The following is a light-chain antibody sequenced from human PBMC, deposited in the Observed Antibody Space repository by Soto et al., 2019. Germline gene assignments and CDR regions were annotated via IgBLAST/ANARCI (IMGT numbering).Light chain of an antibody. V-gene: IGKV1-5*03. Sequence: DIQMTQSPSTLSGAVGDRVTITCRASKTIRSWLAWYQQKPGKAPKLLIYKASTLKSGVPSRFSGSGSWTEFTLTFIILQPDDFTTYYCQHYNSYSEAFGQGATVELK. CDR1: KTIRSW. CDR3: QHYNSYSEA. J-gene: IGKJ1*01. CDR2: KAS.